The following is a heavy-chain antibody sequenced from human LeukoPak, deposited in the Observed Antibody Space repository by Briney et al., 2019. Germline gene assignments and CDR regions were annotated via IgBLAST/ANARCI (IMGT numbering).Heavy chain of an antibody. J-gene: IGHJ4*02. CDR3: TRNPHPYCSGVHCPCDS. CDR1: GFTFSSYG. D-gene: IGHD2-15*01. Sequence: PGGSLRLSCAASGFTFSSYGMHWVRQAPGKGLEWVAVISYDGSNKYYADSVKGRFTISRDNSKNTLYLQMNSLRAEDTAVYYCTRNPHPYCSGVHCPCDSWGQGTLVTVSS. V-gene: IGHV3-30*03. CDR2: ISYDGSNK.